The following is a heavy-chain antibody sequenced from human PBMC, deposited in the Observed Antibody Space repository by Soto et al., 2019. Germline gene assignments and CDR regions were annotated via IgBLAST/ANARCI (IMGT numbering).Heavy chain of an antibody. V-gene: IGHV4-34*01. D-gene: IGHD6-13*01. CDR3: ARLGIAAAGKGNLYYYGMDV. J-gene: IGHJ6*02. CDR2: INHSGST. CDR1: CGSFSGYY. Sequence: SETLSLTCAVYCGSFSGYYWSWIRQPPGKGLEWIGEINHSGSTNYNPSLKSRVTISVDTSKNQFSLKLSSVTAADTAVYYCARLGIAAAGKGNLYYYGMDVWGQGTTVTVSS.